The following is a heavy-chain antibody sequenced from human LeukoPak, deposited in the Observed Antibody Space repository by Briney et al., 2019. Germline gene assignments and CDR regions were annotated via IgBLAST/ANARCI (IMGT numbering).Heavy chain of an antibody. CDR3: ARSGYDSSGYHDY. V-gene: IGHV4-39*01. CDR2: IYYSGST. Sequence: SETLSLTCTVSGGSISSSSYYWGWIRQPPGKGLEWIGSIYYSGSTYYNPSLKSLVTISVDTSKNQFSLKLSSVTAADTAVYYCARSGYDSSGYHDYWGQGTLVTVSS. J-gene: IGHJ4*02. CDR1: GGSISSSSYY. D-gene: IGHD3-22*01.